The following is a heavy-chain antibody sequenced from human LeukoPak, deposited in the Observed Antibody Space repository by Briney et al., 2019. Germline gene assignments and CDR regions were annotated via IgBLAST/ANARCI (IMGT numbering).Heavy chain of an antibody. V-gene: IGHV4-39*01. D-gene: IGHD4-23*01. CDR2: IDYSRST. Sequence: SETLSLTCTVSGVSISSNTYYWCWMRQPPGKGLESIVRIDYSRSTYYNPSLKSRVTISVDTSKNQFSLKLSSVTAADTAVYYCARLEGGDYGGNFDYWGQGTLVTVSS. CDR1: GVSISSNTYY. CDR3: ARLEGGDYGGNFDY. J-gene: IGHJ4*02.